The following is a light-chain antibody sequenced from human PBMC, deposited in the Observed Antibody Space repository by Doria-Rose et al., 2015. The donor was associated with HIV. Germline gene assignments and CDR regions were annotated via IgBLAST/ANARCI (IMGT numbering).Light chain of an antibody. J-gene: IGKJ1*01. CDR1: QSFSSTY. Sequence: TQSPGTLSLSPGGRATLSCRASQSFSSTYLAWYQQKPGQAPSLLTYDGSTRATGIPDRFSASGSGADFTLTINRLEPEDFAPYYCHQYGTSWTFGQGTKVGI. CDR3: HQYGTSWT. CDR2: DGS. V-gene: IGKV3-20*01.